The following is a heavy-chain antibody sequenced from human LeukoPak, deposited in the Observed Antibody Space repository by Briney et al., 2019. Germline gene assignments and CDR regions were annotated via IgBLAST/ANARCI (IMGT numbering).Heavy chain of an antibody. CDR3: ARLLDNDSSGDPDTFDM. Sequence: PSETLSLTCAVSGGSISSHYWSWIRQPPGKRLEWIGFIYYSGRTRYNPSLHSRVTISADTYKNHLSLKLTSVTAADTAVYYCARLLDNDSSGDPDTFDMWGQGIMVTVSS. D-gene: IGHD3-22*01. J-gene: IGHJ3*02. CDR2: IYYSGRT. CDR1: GGSISSHY. V-gene: IGHV4-59*11.